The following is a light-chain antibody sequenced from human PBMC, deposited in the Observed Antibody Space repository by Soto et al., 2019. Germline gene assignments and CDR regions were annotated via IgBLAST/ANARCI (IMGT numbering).Light chain of an antibody. CDR1: QSISKY. V-gene: IGKV1-39*01. Sequence: DIQMTQSPSSLSASVGDRVTITCRAGQSISKYLNWYQQKPGKARKVLIYAASSLQGGVPSRFSGSGSGTDFTLSINSLQPEDPATYYCQQSYSTPSPFGPGTKVDIK. CDR2: AAS. J-gene: IGKJ3*01. CDR3: QQSYSTPSP.